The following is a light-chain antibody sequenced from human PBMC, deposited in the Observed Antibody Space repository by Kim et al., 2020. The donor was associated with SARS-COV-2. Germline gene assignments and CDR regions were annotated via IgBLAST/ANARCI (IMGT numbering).Light chain of an antibody. J-gene: IGLJ3*02. Sequence: AWGQTVRITCQGDSLRSYYASWYQQKPGQAPVLVIYGKNNRPSGIPDRFSGSSSGNTASLTTTGAQAKDEADYYCNSRDSSGNHLVFGGGTQLTVL. CDR3: NSRDSSGNHLV. V-gene: IGLV3-19*01. CDR1: SLRSYY. CDR2: GKN.